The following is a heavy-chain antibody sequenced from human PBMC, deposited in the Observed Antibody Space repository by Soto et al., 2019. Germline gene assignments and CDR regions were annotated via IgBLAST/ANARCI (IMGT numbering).Heavy chain of an antibody. CDR1: GFSFSSYD. CDR3: ARATYTSNWNLDY. V-gene: IGHV3-13*01. Sequence: WGSLRLSCAACGFSFSSYDMHWVRQATGKGLEWVSAIGTAGDTYYPGSVKGRFTISRENAKNSLYLQMNSLKTEDSAVYYCARATYTSNWNLDYWGQGTPVTVSS. J-gene: IGHJ4*02. D-gene: IGHD6-13*01. CDR2: IGTAGDT.